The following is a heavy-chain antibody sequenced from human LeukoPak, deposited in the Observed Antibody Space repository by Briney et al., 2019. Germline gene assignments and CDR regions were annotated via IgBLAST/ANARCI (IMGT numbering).Heavy chain of an antibody. CDR2: ISGSGYSP. CDR3: AKVSWSSGSYSGGY. D-gene: IGHD1-26*01. J-gene: IGHJ4*02. V-gene: IGHV3-23*01. CDR1: GFTFSSSA. Sequence: PGGTLSLSYAASGFTFSSSAISGVRQAPGKGLEWGSAISGSGYSPYYADAVKGWFTISRDNSKNTLYLQMNSLRGEDTAVYYCAKVSWSSGSYSGGYWGQGTLVTVSS.